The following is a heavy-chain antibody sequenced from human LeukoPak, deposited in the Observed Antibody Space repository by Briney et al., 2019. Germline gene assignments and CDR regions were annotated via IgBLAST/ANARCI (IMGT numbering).Heavy chain of an antibody. J-gene: IGHJ6*03. CDR2: IYPGDSDT. D-gene: IGHD3-10*01. CDR3: ARHRRITMVRGVKPHYYYYYMDV. V-gene: IGHV5-51*01. Sequence: GESLKISCKGSGYSFTSYWIGWVRQMPGKGLEWMGIIYPGDSDTRYSPSFQGQVTISADKSISTAYLQWSSLNASDTAMYYCARHRRITMVRGVKPHYYYYYMDVWGKGTTVTVSS. CDR1: GYSFTSYW.